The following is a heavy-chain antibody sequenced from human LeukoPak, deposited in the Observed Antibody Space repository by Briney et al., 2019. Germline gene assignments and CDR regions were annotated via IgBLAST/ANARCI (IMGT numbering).Heavy chain of an antibody. V-gene: IGHV3-9*01. Sequence: GGSLRLSCAASGVIVNDHAMQWVRQPPGKGLEWVAGVFWNGVDKGYEDSVQGPFTNFRDNAKNSMYLQMNSLRIEDTALYYRSKDISAGGLDVWGPGTPVTVSS. CDR2: VFWNGVDK. CDR3: SKDISAGGLDV. J-gene: IGHJ6*02. CDR1: GVIVNDHA. D-gene: IGHD3-16*02.